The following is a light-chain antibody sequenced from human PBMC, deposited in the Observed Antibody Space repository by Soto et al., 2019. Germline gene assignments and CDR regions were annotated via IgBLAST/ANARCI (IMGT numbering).Light chain of an antibody. CDR3: RQYGNAPIT. V-gene: IGKV3-20*01. CDR1: QSVSSNF. CDR2: GAS. J-gene: IGKJ5*01. Sequence: EIGLKQSPGTLSLSPGERATLSCRASQSVSSNFLAWYQEKPGQAPRLLIYGASSRATGIPDRFSGSGSGTDFTLTISRLEPEDFAVYYCRQYGNAPITFGQGTRLEI.